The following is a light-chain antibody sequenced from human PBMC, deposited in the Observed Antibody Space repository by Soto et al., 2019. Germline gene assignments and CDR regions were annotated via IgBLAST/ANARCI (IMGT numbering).Light chain of an antibody. V-gene: IGLV2-23*01. CDR2: EGS. Sequence: QSALTQPASVSGSPGQSITISCTGTSSDVGSYNLVSWYQQHPGKAPKLMIYEGSKRPSGVSDRFSGSKSGNTASLTISSLQAEDEADYYCSSYAGNNIFVFGTGTQLTVL. CDR3: SSYAGNNIFV. CDR1: SSDVGSYNL. J-gene: IGLJ7*01.